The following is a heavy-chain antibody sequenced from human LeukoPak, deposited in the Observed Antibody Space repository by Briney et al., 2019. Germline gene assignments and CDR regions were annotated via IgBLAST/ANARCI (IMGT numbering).Heavy chain of an antibody. Sequence: PGGSLRLSCAASGFTFSSYSMNWVRQAPGKGLEWVSYISSGSTYIYYADSVKDRFTISRDNAKNSLYLQMNNLRVEDTAVYYCAREAAVETHWGQGTLVTVSS. CDR1: GFTFSSYS. D-gene: IGHD5-24*01. CDR3: AREAAVETH. CDR2: ISSGSTYI. J-gene: IGHJ4*02. V-gene: IGHV3-21*01.